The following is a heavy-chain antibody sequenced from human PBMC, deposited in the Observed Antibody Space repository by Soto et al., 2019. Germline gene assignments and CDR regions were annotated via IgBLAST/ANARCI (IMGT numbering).Heavy chain of an antibody. CDR2: IYYSGST. J-gene: IGHJ4*02. Sequence: SETLSLTCTVSGGSISSGGYYWSWIRQHPGKGLEWIGYIYYSGSTYYNPSLKSRVTISVDTSKNQFSLKLSSVTAADTAVYYCAMLYYDFWSGYFRGPFDYWGQGTLVTVSS. CDR1: GGSISSGGYY. D-gene: IGHD3-3*01. CDR3: AMLYYDFWSGYFRGPFDY. V-gene: IGHV4-31*03.